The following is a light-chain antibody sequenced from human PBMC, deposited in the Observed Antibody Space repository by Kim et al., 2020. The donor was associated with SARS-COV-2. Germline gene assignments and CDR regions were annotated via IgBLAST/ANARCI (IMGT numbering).Light chain of an antibody. CDR2: GAS. CDR3: QQYNNWPPIT. J-gene: IGKJ5*01. V-gene: IGKV3-15*01. CDR1: QSVSSN. Sequence: SPGERATLSCRASQSVSSNLAWYQQKPGQAPRLLIYGASTRATGIPARFSGSGSGTEFTLTISSLQSEDFAVYFCQQYNNWPPITFGQGTRLEIK.